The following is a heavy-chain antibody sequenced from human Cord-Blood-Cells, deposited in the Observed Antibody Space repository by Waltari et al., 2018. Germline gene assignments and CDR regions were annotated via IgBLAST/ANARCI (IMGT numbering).Heavy chain of an antibody. CDR3: ARGGYYYDG. J-gene: IGHJ4*02. CDR2: IWYDGSNK. Sequence: VQLVESGGGVVQPGRSLRLSCAASGFPLSTSGSPWVRQAPGKGLGWVAVIWYDGSNKYYADSVKGRFTISRDNSKNTLYLQMNSLRAEDTAVYYCARGGYYYDGWGQGTLVTVSS. D-gene: IGHD3-22*01. CDR1: GFPLSTSG. V-gene: IGHV3-33*01.